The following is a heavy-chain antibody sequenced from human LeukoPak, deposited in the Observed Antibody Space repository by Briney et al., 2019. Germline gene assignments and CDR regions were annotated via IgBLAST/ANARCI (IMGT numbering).Heavy chain of an antibody. CDR2: IYYSGST. D-gene: IGHD2-15*01. CDR1: GGSISSSSYY. V-gene: IGHV4-39*07. J-gene: IGHJ5*02. Sequence: SETLSLTCTVSGGSISSSSYYWGWIRQPPGKGLEWIGSIYYSGSTYYNPSLKSRVTISVDTSKNQFSLKLSSVTAADTAVYYCARDCPHDRYCSGGSCYAWFDPWGQGTLVTVSS. CDR3: ARDCPHDRYCSGGSCYAWFDP.